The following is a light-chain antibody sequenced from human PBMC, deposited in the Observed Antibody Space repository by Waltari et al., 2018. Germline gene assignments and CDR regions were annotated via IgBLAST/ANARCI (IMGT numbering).Light chain of an antibody. CDR1: QSVVTW. V-gene: IGKV1-5*03. CDR3: QQYNNDPYT. J-gene: IGKJ2*01. Sequence: DIQLTQSPSTLSASVGDGVTIACRASQSVVTWLAWYQQKPGKAPRLLIYGASSLESGVPSRFSGSGSGTEFTLSISSLQPDDFATYYCQQYNNDPYTFGQGTKLEIK. CDR2: GAS.